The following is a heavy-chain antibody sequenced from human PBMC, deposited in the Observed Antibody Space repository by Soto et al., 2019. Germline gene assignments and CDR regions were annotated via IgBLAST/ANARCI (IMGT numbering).Heavy chain of an antibody. CDR2: IYYSGRT. V-gene: IGHV4-31*03. CDR3: ASSYYDSRPYYYYGMDV. D-gene: IGHD3-22*01. CDR1: GRSISSVDYY. Sequence: QVQLQESGPGLVKPSQTLSLTCTVSGRSISSVDYYWSWIRQHPGKGLEWIGYIYYSGRTYYNSSLESRVTISVDTSTNQFSLKLRSVTAADTAVYYCASSYYDSRPYYYYGMDVWGRGTTVTVSS. J-gene: IGHJ6*02.